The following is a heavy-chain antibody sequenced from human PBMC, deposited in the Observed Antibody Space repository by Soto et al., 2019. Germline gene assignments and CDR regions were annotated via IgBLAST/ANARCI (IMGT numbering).Heavy chain of an antibody. CDR1: GFTFSSYA. CDR2: ISGSGGST. J-gene: IGHJ6*02. V-gene: IGHV3-23*01. CDR3: AKLVTTVTEYYYYGMDV. Sequence: EVQLLESGGGLVQPGGSLRLSCAASGFTFSSYAMSWVRQAPGKGLEWVSAISGSGGSTYYADSVKGRFTISRDNSKNTRYLQLNSLRAEDTAVYYCAKLVTTVTEYYYYGMDVWGQGTTVTVSS. D-gene: IGHD4-4*01.